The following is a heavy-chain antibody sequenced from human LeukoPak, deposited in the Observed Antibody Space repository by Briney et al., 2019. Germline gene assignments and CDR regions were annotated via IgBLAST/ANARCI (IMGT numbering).Heavy chain of an antibody. CDR2: ISGSGGST. CDR3: AKMYSSSWYYFDY. D-gene: IGHD6-13*01. CDR1: GFTFSSYA. V-gene: IGHV3-23*01. Sequence: GGSLRLSCAASGFTFSSYAMSWVRQAPGKGLEWVSAISGSGGSTYYADSVKGRFTISRDTSKNTLYLQMNSLRAEDTAVYYCAKMYSSSWYYFDYWGQGTLVTVSS. J-gene: IGHJ4*02.